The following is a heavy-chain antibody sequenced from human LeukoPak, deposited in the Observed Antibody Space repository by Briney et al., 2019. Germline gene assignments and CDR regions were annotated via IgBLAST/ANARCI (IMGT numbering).Heavy chain of an antibody. CDR3: ARGYDGSGYYYRNWYFDL. J-gene: IGHJ2*01. CDR2: IHSSGKT. Sequence: SETLSLTCTVSGGSIISYYWSWIRQSPQKGLEWIAYIHSSGKTNYNPSLKSRVTISVDTSKNQFPLKLSSVTAADTAVYYCARGYDGSGYYYRNWYFDLWGRGTLVTVSS. D-gene: IGHD3-22*01. CDR1: GGSIISYY. V-gene: IGHV4-59*08.